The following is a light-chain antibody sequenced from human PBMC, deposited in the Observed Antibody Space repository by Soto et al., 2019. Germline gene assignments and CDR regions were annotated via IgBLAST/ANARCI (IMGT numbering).Light chain of an antibody. CDR2: EVS. CDR3: SSDTSSSTLVV. V-gene: IGLV2-14*01. Sequence: QSALTQPASVSGSPGQSITISCTGTSSDVGGYNYVSWYQQHPGTAPKLMIYEVSNRPSGVSNRFSGSKSGNTASLTISGLQAEEADDYYCSSDTSSSTLVVFGGGTKLTVL. CDR1: SSDVGGYNY. J-gene: IGLJ2*01.